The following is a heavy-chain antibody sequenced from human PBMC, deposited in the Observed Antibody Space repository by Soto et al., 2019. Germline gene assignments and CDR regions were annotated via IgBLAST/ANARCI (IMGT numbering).Heavy chain of an antibody. V-gene: IGHV4-59*01. CDR3: ARGSGWLPHL. D-gene: IGHD3-10*01. CDR1: GDSMNTYY. Sequence: QVQLQESGPGLVKSSETLSLTCTVSGDSMNTYYWSWIRQSPGKGLEWIGYMYSSGGTNYNPSLKSRVTISVDTSKNQLSLKLTSVTAADSPVYYCARGSGWLPHLWSQGTLVNVST. J-gene: IGHJ5*02. CDR2: MYSSGGT.